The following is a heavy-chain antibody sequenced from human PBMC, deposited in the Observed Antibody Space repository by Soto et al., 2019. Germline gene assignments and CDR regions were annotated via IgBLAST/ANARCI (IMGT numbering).Heavy chain of an antibody. CDR1: GITFGSRA. Sequence: PGGSLRLSCVASGITFGSRAMSWLRQASGQGPEWMGWMNAKSGDTFFPQRFQGKFNMTWDTSLSTAYMEVGSLTSDDTAIYYCARGNPFNYAGFDVWGQGTTVTVSS. D-gene: IGHD3-16*01. CDR2: MNAKSGDT. J-gene: IGHJ6*02. V-gene: IGHV1-8*01. CDR3: ARGNPFNYAGFDV.